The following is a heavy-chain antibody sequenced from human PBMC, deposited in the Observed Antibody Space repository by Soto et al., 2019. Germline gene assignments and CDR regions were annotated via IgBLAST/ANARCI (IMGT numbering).Heavy chain of an antibody. CDR2: IYYSGST. CDR1: GGSISSYY. Sequence: SETLSLTCTVSGGSISSYYWSWIRQPPGKGLEWIGYIYYSGSTNYNPSLKSRVTMSVDTSKNQFSLKLSSVTAADTAVYYCARRYGSGFDYWGQGTLVTVSS. CDR3: ARRYGSGFDY. V-gene: IGHV4-59*08. J-gene: IGHJ4*02. D-gene: IGHD6-19*01.